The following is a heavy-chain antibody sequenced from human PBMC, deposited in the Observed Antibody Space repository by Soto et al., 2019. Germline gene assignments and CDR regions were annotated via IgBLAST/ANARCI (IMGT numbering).Heavy chain of an antibody. J-gene: IGHJ6*02. Sequence: GASVKVSCKASGYTFTRYAMHWVRQAPGQRLEWMGWINAGNGNTKYSQKFQGRVTITRDTSASTAYMELSSLRSEDTAVYYCARVSPAAGDYYYYGMDVWGQGTTVTVSS. V-gene: IGHV1-3*01. CDR1: GYTFTRYA. D-gene: IGHD6-13*01. CDR2: INAGNGNT. CDR3: ARVSPAAGDYYYYGMDV.